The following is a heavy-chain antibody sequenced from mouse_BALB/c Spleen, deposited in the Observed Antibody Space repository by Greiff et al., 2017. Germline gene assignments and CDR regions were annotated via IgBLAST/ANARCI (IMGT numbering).Heavy chain of an antibody. Sequence: EVQRVESGGGLVKPGGSLKLSCAASGFTFSDYYMYWVRQTPEKRLEWVATISSGGSYTYYPDSVKGRFTISRDNAKNTLYLQMSSLKSEDTAMYYCTRGGGGYYEAFDYWGQGTTLTVSS. CDR3: TRGGGGYYEAFDY. V-gene: IGHV5-4*02. J-gene: IGHJ2*01. D-gene: IGHD2-3*01. CDR2: ISSGGSYT. CDR1: GFTFSDYY.